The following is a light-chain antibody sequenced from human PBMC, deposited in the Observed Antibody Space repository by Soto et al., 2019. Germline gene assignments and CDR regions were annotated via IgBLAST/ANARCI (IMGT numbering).Light chain of an antibody. CDR2: AAS. V-gene: IGKV1-27*01. CDR3: QKYNSAPRT. Sequence: EIQMTQSPSSLSASVGDRVTITCRASQGISNDLAWYQQKPGKVPKLLIYAASTLQSGVPSRFSGSGSGTDFTLTISSLQAEDVATYYCQKYNSAPRTFGQGTKVEIK. CDR1: QGISND. J-gene: IGKJ1*01.